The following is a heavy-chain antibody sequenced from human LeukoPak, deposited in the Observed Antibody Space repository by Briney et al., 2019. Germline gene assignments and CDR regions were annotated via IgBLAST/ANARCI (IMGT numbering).Heavy chain of an antibody. J-gene: IGHJ4*02. CDR1: GFTFSSYG. CDR2: ISGGGGST. V-gene: IGHV3-23*01. Sequence: GGSLRLSCEASGFTFSSYGMSWVRHAQGKGLEWVSAISGGGGSTYYADSVKGRFTISRDNSKNTLYLQMNSLRAKDTAVYYCAKGRYQLLWSDYWGQGTLVTVSS. CDR3: AKGRYQLLWSDY. D-gene: IGHD2-2*01.